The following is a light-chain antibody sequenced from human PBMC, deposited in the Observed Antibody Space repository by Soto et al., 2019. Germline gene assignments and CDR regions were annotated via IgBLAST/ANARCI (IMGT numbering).Light chain of an antibody. CDR1: QSVRSK. V-gene: IGKV3D-15*01. Sequence: EIVMTKSPATLSVCLGEGATLSCRASQSVRSKVAWYQQKPGQAPRLLIYGASSRATGIPDRFSGSGSGTDFTLTISRLEPEDFATYYCQQDNNWPRTFGQGTKVDIK. J-gene: IGKJ1*01. CDR3: QQDNNWPRT. CDR2: GAS.